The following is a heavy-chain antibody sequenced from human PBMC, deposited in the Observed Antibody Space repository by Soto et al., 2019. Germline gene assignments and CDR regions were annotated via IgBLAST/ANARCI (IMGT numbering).Heavy chain of an antibody. D-gene: IGHD1-26*01. CDR2: TSYDGTTE. Sequence: QVHLVESGGAVVQPGRSLRLTCAASGFPFTRNAIHWVRQAQGKGLEWVAVTSYDGTTEYYAESVQGRFTISRDNSKNTVDLQMSSLRVEDTAVYYCARGRYQSGVGGLDVWGQGTTVTVSS. V-gene: IGHV3-30-3*01. CDR3: ARGRYQSGVGGLDV. J-gene: IGHJ6*02. CDR1: GFPFTRNA.